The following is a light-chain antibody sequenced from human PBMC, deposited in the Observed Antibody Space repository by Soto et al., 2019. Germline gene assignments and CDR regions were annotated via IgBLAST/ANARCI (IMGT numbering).Light chain of an antibody. CDR1: SSDVGIYNY. CDR3: CSYAATSTLV. V-gene: IGLV2-11*01. J-gene: IGLJ3*02. CDR2: DVI. Sequence: QSALTQPRSVSGSPGQSVTISCTGTSSDVGIYNYVSWYQHHPGKAPKLIIYDVIKRPSGVPDRFSGSKSGITASLTISGLQAYDEADYYCCSYAATSTLVFGGGTKLTVL.